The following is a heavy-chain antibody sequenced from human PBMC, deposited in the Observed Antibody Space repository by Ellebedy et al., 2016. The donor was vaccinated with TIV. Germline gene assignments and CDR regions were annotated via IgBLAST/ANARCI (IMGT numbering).Heavy chain of an antibody. D-gene: IGHD3-10*01. Sequence: SETLSLTXTVSGGSISSSSYYWGWIRQPPGKGLEWIREINHSGSTNYNPSLKRRVTISVDTSKNQFSLKLSSVTAADTAVYYCARRRAMVRGVRFDPWGQGTLVTVSS. J-gene: IGHJ5*02. V-gene: IGHV4-39*07. CDR1: GGSISSSSYY. CDR3: ARRRAMVRGVRFDP. CDR2: INHSGST.